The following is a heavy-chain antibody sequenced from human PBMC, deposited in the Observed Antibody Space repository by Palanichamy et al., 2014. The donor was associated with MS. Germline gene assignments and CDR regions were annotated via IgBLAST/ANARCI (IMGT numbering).Heavy chain of an antibody. CDR3: AKGVDYGGYLVAFDM. J-gene: IGHJ3*02. Sequence: EVQLVESGGGLVQPGRSLRLSCAGSGFSFGDYAMHWVRQVPGKGLEWVSGISGSSDYIPYADSVKGRFTISRDNAKNSLFLQMNSLRVEDTALYYCAKGVDYGGYLVAFDMWGQGTMVTVSS. CDR1: GFSFGDYA. D-gene: IGHD4-23*01. CDR2: ISGSSDYI. V-gene: IGHV3-9*01.